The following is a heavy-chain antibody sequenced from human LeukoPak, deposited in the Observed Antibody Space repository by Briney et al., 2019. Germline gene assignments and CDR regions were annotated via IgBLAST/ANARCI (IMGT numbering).Heavy chain of an antibody. CDR2: MNPNSGNT. J-gene: IGHJ4*02. CDR1: VYTFTSYD. CDR3: ARGRTVAGTRANALHY. Sequence: GASVTVSFTSSVYTFTSYDINWVRQATGQGLEWMGWMNPNSGNTGYAQKFQGRVTMTRNTSISTAYMELSSLRSEDTAVYYCARGRTVAGTRANALHYWGQGTLVTVSS. V-gene: IGHV1-8*01. D-gene: IGHD6-19*01.